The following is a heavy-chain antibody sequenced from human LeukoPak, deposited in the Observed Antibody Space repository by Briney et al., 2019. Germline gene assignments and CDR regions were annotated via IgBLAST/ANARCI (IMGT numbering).Heavy chain of an antibody. CDR2: ISSASSFI. J-gene: IGHJ4*02. V-gene: IGHV3-21*01. D-gene: IGHD3-3*01. CDR1: GITFITSS. Sequence: GGSLRLSCAASGITFITSSMNWVRQAPGKGLEWVSSISSASSFIYYADSVKGRFTISRDNAKNSLYLQMNSLRAEDTAIYYCATSEHYDLSHPHFWGQGTLVTVSS. CDR3: ATSEHYDLSHPHF.